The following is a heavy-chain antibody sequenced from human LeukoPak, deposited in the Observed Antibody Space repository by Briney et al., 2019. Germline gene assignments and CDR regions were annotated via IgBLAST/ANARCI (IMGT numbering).Heavy chain of an antibody. CDR2: INHTGST. CDR3: ARWDNWVNFDY. V-gene: IGHV4-34*01. D-gene: IGHD1-1*01. J-gene: IGHJ4*02. CDR1: GGSFSGYY. Sequence: PSETLSLTCAVYGGSFSGYYWSWIRQPPGEGLEWVGEINHTGSTNYNPSLKSRVTISVDTSKNQFSLKLSSVTAADTAVYYCARWDNWVNFDYWGQGALVTVSS.